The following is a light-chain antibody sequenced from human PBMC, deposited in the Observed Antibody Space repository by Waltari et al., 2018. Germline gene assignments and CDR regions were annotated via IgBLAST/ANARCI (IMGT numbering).Light chain of an antibody. CDR3: QYSGT. V-gene: IGKV1-5*03. Sequence: DIQMTQSPPTLSASVGDRLIITCRASQTISKYVAWYLQKPGKAPKLLIYKTSTLESGVPSRFSGSGSGTEFTLTISSLQPDDFATYYCQYSGTFGQGTKVEIK. J-gene: IGKJ1*01. CDR1: QTISKY. CDR2: KTS.